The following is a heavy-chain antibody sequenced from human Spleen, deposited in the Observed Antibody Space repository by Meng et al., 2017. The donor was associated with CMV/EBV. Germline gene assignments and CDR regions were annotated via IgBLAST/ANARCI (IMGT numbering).Heavy chain of an antibody. CDR2: ISSGGSTI. D-gene: IGHD2-15*01. V-gene: IGHV3-11*04. CDR3: ASNGGLAGRLLYY. Sequence: GGSLRLSCADSKLTLSDYYMSWIRQAPGKGLEWVSYISSGGSTIYYSDSVKGRFTIFRDNAKNSVYLQMHSLRAEDTAVYYCASNGGLAGRLLYYWGRGTLVTVSS. J-gene: IGHJ4*02. CDR1: KLTLSDYY.